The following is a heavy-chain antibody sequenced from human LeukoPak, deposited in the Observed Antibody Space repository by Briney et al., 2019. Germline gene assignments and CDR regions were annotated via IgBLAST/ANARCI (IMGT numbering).Heavy chain of an antibody. Sequence: GGSLRLSCAASGFTFSSYGMHWVRQAPGKGLEWVAFISDNGSNKYYADSVKGRFSISRDSSKNILYLEMNSLRAEDTAVYYCAKDRCSNGIGCYYYYMDVWGKGTTVTISS. CDR3: AKDRCSNGIGCYYYYMDV. V-gene: IGHV3-30*18. D-gene: IGHD2-8*01. CDR1: GFTFSSYG. J-gene: IGHJ6*03. CDR2: ISDNGSNK.